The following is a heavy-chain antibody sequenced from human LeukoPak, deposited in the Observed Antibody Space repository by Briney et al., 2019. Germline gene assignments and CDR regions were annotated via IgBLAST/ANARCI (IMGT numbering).Heavy chain of an antibody. CDR3: ARDKMDTRDYYYGMDV. CDR2: IIPILGIA. V-gene: IGHV1-69*04. Sequence: ASVKVSCKASGGTLSSYAISWVRQAPGQGLEWMGRIIPILGIANYAQKFQGRVTITADKSTSTAYMELSSLRSEDTAVYYCARDKMDTRDYYYGMDVWGQGTTVTVSS. J-gene: IGHJ6*02. CDR1: GGTLSSYA. D-gene: IGHD5-24*01.